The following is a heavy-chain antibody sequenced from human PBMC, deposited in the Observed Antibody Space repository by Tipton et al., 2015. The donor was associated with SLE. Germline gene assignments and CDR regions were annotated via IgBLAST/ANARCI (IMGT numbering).Heavy chain of an antibody. V-gene: IGHV4-39*01. Sequence: GSLRLSCTVSGGSISSSSYYWGWIRQPPGKGLEWIGSIYYSGSTYYNPSLKSRVTISVDTSKNQFSLKLSSVTAADTAVYYCASQLAAAGTWSYWGQGTLVTVSS. CDR2: IYYSGST. CDR3: ASQLAAAGTWSY. J-gene: IGHJ4*02. D-gene: IGHD6-13*01. CDR1: GGSISSSSYY.